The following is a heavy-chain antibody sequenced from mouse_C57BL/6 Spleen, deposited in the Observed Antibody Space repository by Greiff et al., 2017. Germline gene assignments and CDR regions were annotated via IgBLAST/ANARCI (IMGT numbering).Heavy chain of an antibody. CDR1: GFNIKNTY. D-gene: IGHD1-1*01. CDR2: IDPANGNT. Sequence: VQLKESVAELVRPGASVKLSCTASGFNIKNTYMHWVKQRPEQGLEWIGRIDPANGNTKYAPKFQGKATITADTSSNTAYLQLSSLTSEDTAIYYCARRAVVARGYFDYWGQGTTLTVSS. J-gene: IGHJ2*01. V-gene: IGHV14-3*01. CDR3: ARRAVVARGYFDY.